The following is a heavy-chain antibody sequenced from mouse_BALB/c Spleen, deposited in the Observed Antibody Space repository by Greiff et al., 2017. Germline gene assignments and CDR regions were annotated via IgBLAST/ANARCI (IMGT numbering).Heavy chain of an antibody. J-gene: IGHJ4*01. V-gene: IGHV1S137*01. CDR1: GYTFTDYA. CDR2: ISTYYGDA. D-gene: IGHD1-1*01. Sequence: QVQLKQSGAELVRPGVSVKISCKGSGYTFTDYAMHWVKQSHAKSLEWIGVISTYYGDASYNQKFKGKATMTVDKSSSTAYMELARLTSEDSAIYYCARDYYGSSYAANFFGDDWGQGTSVTVSS. CDR3: ARDYYGSSYAANFFGDD.